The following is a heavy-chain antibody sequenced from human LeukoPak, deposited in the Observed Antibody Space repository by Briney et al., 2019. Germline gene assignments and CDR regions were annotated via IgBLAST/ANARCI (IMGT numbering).Heavy chain of an antibody. CDR2: ISSSGGST. J-gene: IGHJ6*04. Sequence: GGSLRLSCTASGFTFSGYGMSWVRQAPGKGLEWVSSISSSGGSTYYADSVKGRFTISRDNSKNTLYLQMNSLSPEDTAVYYCAELGITMIGGVWGKGTTVTISS. D-gene: IGHD3-10*02. CDR3: AELGITMIGGV. CDR1: GFTFSGYG. V-gene: IGHV3-23*01.